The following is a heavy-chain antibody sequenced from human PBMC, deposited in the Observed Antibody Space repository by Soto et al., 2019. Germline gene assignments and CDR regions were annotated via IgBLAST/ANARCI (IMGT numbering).Heavy chain of an antibody. V-gene: IGHV3-23*01. J-gene: IGHJ4*02. CDR1: GFAFSNNA. Sequence: EVQLLESGGGLVQPGGSLGLSCAASGFAFSNNAMTWVRQAPGKGLEWVSSIRASGRSTYYADSMEDRFTISRDNSKSTLNLQMHSLRAEDTALYYCARGVYYYDSSGYYFDYWGQGTLVTVSS. D-gene: IGHD3-22*01. CDR3: ARGVYYYDSSGYYFDY. CDR2: IRASGRST.